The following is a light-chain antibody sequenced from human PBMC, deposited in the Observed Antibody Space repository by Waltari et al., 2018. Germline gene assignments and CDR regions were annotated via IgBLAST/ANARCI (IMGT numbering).Light chain of an antibody. CDR2: DAS. Sequence: EIVLPQSPATLSLSPGERATLSCRASQSVRSYLVWYQQKPGQAPRLLIYDASNRATGIPARFSGSGSGTDFTLTISSLEPEDFAVYYCQQRSDWPTFGGGTKVEIK. CDR1: QSVRSY. V-gene: IGKV3-11*01. J-gene: IGKJ4*01. CDR3: QQRSDWPT.